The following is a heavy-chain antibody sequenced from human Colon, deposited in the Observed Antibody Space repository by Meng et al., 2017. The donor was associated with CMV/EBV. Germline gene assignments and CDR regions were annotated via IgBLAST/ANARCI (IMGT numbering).Heavy chain of an antibody. CDR2: INHDGSYT. CDR1: GFTFSSSW. D-gene: IGHD1-14*01. V-gene: IGHV3-74*01. CDR3: VRENGPDASRGNRFDP. Sequence: GESLKISCAASGFTFSSSWMHWARQAPGKGLVWVSRINHDGSYTIYADSVKGRFTISRDNAKNTLYLQMNTLRAEDTAVYYCVRENGPDASRGNRFDPWGQGTLVTVSS. J-gene: IGHJ5*02.